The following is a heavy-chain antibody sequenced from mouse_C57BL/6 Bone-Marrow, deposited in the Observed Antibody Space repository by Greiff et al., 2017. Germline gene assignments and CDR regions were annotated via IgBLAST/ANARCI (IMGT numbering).Heavy chain of an antibody. Sequence: QVQLQQPGAELVRPGTSVKLSCKASGYTFTGYWMHWVKQRPGQGLEWIGVIDPSDSYTNYNQKFKGKATLTVDTSSSTAYMQLSSLTSEDSAVYYCANYDDDGVWRYFEVWGTGTTVTVSS. CDR3: ANYDDDGVWRYFEV. CDR1: GYTFTGYW. CDR2: IDPSDSYT. D-gene: IGHD2-4*01. V-gene: IGHV1-59*01. J-gene: IGHJ1*03.